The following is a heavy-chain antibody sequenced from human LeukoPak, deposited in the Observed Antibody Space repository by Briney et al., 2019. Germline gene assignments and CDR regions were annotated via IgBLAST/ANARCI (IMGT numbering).Heavy chain of an antibody. CDR3: ARALGGLDYYYYGMDV. Sequence: PSETLSLTCTVSGGSMSNYYWIWIRQPPGKGLEWIGYIYYSGTTSYNPSLKSRVTISVDTSKNQFSLKLSSVTAADTAVYYCARALGGLDYYYYGMDVWGQGTTVTVSS. V-gene: IGHV4-59*08. J-gene: IGHJ6*02. CDR1: GGSMSNYY. CDR2: IYYSGTT. D-gene: IGHD3-16*01.